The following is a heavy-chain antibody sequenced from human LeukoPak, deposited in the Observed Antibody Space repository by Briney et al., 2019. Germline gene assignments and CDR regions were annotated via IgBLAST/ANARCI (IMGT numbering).Heavy chain of an antibody. J-gene: IGHJ4*02. Sequence: PSETLSLTCTVSGYSISSGYYWGWIRQPPGKGLEWIGSIYHSGSTYYNPSLKSRVTISVDTSKNQFSLKLSSVTAADTAVYYCARGIYGSGSYTPQLTYFDYWGQGTLVTVSS. CDR2: IYHSGST. V-gene: IGHV4-38-2*02. CDR3: ARGIYGSGSYTPQLTYFDY. CDR1: GYSISSGYY. D-gene: IGHD3-10*01.